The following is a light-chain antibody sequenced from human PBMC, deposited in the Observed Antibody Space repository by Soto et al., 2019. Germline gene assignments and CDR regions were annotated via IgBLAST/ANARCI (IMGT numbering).Light chain of an antibody. CDR3: SSYTSRSTGV. V-gene: IGLV2-14*01. CDR1: SSDVGTYNS. Sequence: QSALTQPASVSGSPGQSITISCTGTSSDVGTYNSVSWYQQFPGKVPKLMIYDVSNRPSGVSNRFSGSKSGNTASLTISGLQAEDEADYYCSSYTSRSTGVFGTGTKVTVL. CDR2: DVS. J-gene: IGLJ1*01.